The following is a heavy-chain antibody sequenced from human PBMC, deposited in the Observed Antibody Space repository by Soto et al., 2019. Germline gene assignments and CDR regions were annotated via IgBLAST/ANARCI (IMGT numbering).Heavy chain of an antibody. V-gene: IGHV3-23*01. CDR2: ISGSGGST. Sequence: PGGSLRLSCAASGFTFSSYAMSWVRQAPGKGLEWVPSISGSGGSTFYGDSVKGRFTISRDNSQNILYLQMSSLGAEDTAVYYCAKDRSTSGTTVRFDPWGQGT. D-gene: IGHD1-1*01. CDR3: AKDRSTSGTTVRFDP. J-gene: IGHJ5*02. CDR1: GFTFSSYA.